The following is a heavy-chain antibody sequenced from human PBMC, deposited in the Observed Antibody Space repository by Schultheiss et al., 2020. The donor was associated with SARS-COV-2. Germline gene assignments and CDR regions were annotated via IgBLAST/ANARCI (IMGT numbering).Heavy chain of an antibody. CDR2: IRSKANSYAT. J-gene: IGHJ4*02. CDR1: GFPFSGSA. Sequence: GGSLRLSCAASGFPFSGSAMHWVRQASGKGLEWVGRIRSKANSYATAYAASVKGRFTISRDDSKNTAYLQMNSLRAEDKAVYYCARGSPYCSSTSCYFDYWGQGTLVTVSS. V-gene: IGHV3-73*01. D-gene: IGHD2-2*01. CDR3: ARGSPYCSSTSCYFDY.